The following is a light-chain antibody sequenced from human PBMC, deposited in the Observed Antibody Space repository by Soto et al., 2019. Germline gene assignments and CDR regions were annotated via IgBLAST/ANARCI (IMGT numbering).Light chain of an antibody. CDR3: SSYTSGNTRLDV. Sequence: QSALTQPASVSGSPGQSITISCTGTSSDVGGYNYVSWYQQHPGKAPKLMIYDVSNRPSGVSNRFSGSKSGNTASLTISGLHAGVEADDYCSSYTSGNTRLDVFGTGTKVTVL. V-gene: IGLV2-14*01. J-gene: IGLJ1*01. CDR1: SSDVGGYNY. CDR2: DVS.